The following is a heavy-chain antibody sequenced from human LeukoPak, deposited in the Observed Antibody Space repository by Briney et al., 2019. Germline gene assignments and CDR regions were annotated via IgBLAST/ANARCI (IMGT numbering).Heavy chain of an antibody. Sequence: PGGSLRLSCAVSGFSFNNYVMSWVRQAPGKGLEWVSAISGDGARTYYADSVKGRFTISRDNSKNTLDLQMNSLRAEDTAIYYCAKTVVVITFRFDSWGQGSLVTVSS. CDR1: GFSFNNYV. V-gene: IGHV3-23*01. J-gene: IGHJ4*02. D-gene: IGHD2-21*01. CDR3: AKTVVVITFRFDS. CDR2: ISGDGART.